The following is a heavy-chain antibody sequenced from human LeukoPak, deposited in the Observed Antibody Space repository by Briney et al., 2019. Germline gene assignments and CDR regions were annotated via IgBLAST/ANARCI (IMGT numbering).Heavy chain of an antibody. V-gene: IGHV4-59*01. J-gene: IGHJ6*03. CDR3: ARELMLLSSGFYYYYMDV. D-gene: IGHD3-10*02. CDR2: IYYSGST. Sequence: SETLSLTCTVSGGSISSYYWSLIRPPPGKELEWIGYIYYSGSTNYNPSLKTRVTISVDTSKNQFSLKLSSVTAADTAVYYCARELMLLSSGFYYYYMDVWGKGTTVTVSS. CDR1: GGSISSYY.